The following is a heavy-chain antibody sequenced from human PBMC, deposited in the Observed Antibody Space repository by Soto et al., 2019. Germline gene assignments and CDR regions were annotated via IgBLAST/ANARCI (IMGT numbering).Heavy chain of an antibody. CDR3: ARDYLGSGWPRIGFEV. V-gene: IGHV3-53*02. CDR1: GFTVNSNH. CDR2: IYSAGRT. D-gene: IGHD6-25*01. Sequence: EVQLEETGGGLVQPGGSLRLSCAASGFTVNSNHMSWVRQAPGKGLEWVSLIYSAGRTHYADSVKGRFTVSRDNSENRLSLQMNNLEVGDTAVYYSARDYLGSGWPRIGFEVWGLGTMVTVSS. J-gene: IGHJ3*01.